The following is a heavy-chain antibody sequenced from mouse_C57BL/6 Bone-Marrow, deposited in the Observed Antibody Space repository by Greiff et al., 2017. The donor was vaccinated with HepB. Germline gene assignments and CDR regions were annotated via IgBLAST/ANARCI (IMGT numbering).Heavy chain of an antibody. CDR3: AIYDYGVAY. CDR1: GFSLTSYG. Sequence: VQLQQSGPGLVAPSQSLSITCTVSGFSLTSYGVDWVRQSPGKGLEWLGVIWGVGSTNYNSALKSRLSISKDNSKSQVFLKMNSLQTDDTAMYYCAIYDYGVAYWGQGTLVTVSA. V-gene: IGHV2-6*01. J-gene: IGHJ3*01. CDR2: IWGVGST. D-gene: IGHD2-4*01.